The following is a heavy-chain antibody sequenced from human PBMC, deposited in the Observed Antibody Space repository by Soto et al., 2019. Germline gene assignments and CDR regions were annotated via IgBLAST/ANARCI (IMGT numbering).Heavy chain of an antibody. CDR1: GGSISSSNW. V-gene: IGHV4-4*02. J-gene: IGHJ4*02. CDR3: ARRWGEGRVDY. D-gene: IGHD3-10*01. Sequence: PSETLSLTCAVSGGSISSSNWWSWVRQPPGKGLEWIGEIYHRGSTNYNPSLKSRVTISMDKSRNQFSLKLSSVTAADTAVYYCARRWGEGRVDYWGQGTLVTVSS. CDR2: IYHRGST.